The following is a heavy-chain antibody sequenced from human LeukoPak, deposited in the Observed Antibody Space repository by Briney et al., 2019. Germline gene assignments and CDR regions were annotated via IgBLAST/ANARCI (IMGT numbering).Heavy chain of an antibody. CDR3: AKQSRIQLWSSVDS. J-gene: IGHJ4*02. Sequence: GGSLRLSGAASGFNFSTYAMSWVRQAPGKGLEWVSGISGSGSSTYYAGSVKGQFTVSRDNSKNTLYLQMYSLRAEDTAVYYCAKQSRIQLWSSVDSWGQGTLVTVSS. V-gene: IGHV3-23*01. CDR2: ISGSGSST. D-gene: IGHD5-18*01. CDR1: GFNFSTYA.